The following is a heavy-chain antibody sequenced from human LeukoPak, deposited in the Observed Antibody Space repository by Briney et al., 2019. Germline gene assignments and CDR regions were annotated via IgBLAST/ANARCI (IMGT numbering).Heavy chain of an antibody. CDR3: ARVYCSSTSCYHRYGMDV. CDR2: INPNSGGT. CDR1: GSTFTCYY. V-gene: IGHV1-2*02. J-gene: IGHJ6*02. D-gene: IGHD2-2*01. Sequence: ASVKLCCKASGSTFTCYYMHWVRQAPGQGLELVGCINPNSGGTNYAQKFQGRVTMTRDTSISTAYMELSRLRSDDTAVYYCARVYCSSTSCYHRYGMDVWGQGTTVTVSS.